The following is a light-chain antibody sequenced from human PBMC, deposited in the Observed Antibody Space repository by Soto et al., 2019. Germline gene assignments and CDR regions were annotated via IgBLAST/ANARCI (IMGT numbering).Light chain of an antibody. CDR1: QSVSSSF. CDR2: GAS. V-gene: IGKV3-20*01. Sequence: EIVLTQSPGTLSLSLGERATLSCRASQSVSSSFLAWYQQKPGQAPRLLIYGASSRATGIPDRFSGSGSGTDFTLTISRLEPEDVAFYYCQQYHSAPQSFGQGTKVEIK. J-gene: IGKJ1*01. CDR3: QQYHSAPQS.